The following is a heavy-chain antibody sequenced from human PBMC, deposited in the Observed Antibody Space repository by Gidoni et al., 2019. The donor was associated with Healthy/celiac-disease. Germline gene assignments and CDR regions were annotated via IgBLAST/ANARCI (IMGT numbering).Heavy chain of an antibody. V-gene: IGHV1-69*01. CDR1: GGTFSSYA. J-gene: IGHJ5*02. CDR2: IIPIFGTA. D-gene: IGHD6-13*01. CDR3: ARDNSVRGTVYSSQPLDP. Sequence: QVQLVQSGAEVKKPGSSVKVSCKASGGTFSSYAISWVRQAPGQGLEWMGGIIPIFGTANYAQKFQGRVTITADESTSTAYMELSSLRSEDTAVYYCARDNSVRGTVYSSQPLDPWGQGTLVTVSS.